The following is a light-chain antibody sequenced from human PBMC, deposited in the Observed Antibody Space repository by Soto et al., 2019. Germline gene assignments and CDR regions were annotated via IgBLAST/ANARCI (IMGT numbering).Light chain of an antibody. CDR2: EVI. Sequence: QSVRTQPASVSGSPGQAITVSCSGTSSDIDAHNFVSWYQQHPGKAPKLIIYEVINRPSGVSDRFSGSKSGNTASLTISGLQSEDEADYYCNSYTTSNTLDFGSGTKGAVL. CDR3: NSYTTSNTLD. J-gene: IGLJ1*01. CDR1: SSDIDAHNF. V-gene: IGLV2-14*03.